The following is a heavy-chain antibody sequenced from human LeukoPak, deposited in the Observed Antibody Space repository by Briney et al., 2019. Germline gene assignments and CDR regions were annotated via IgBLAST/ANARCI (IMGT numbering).Heavy chain of an antibody. Sequence: GGSLRLSYAASGFTFSSYWMSWVRQAPGKGLEWVANINQDGSEEYYVDSVKGRFTISRDNAKNSLYLQMNSLRAEDTAVYYCARGSLRYCSSTSCYTEDRPFDYWGQGTLVTVSS. CDR2: INQDGSEE. CDR1: GFTFSSYW. V-gene: IGHV3-7*01. J-gene: IGHJ4*02. CDR3: ARGSLRYCSSTSCYTEDRPFDY. D-gene: IGHD2-2*02.